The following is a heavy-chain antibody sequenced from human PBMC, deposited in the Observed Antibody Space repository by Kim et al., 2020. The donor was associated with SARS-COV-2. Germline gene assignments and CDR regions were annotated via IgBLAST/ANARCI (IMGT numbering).Heavy chain of an antibody. CDR3: ARGHSTGRWFDP. V-gene: IGHV4-59*09. Sequence: IYKPSIKGRVTMSVDTSRNQFSLKLSSVIAADTAVYYCARGHSTGRWFDPWGQGTLVTVSS. J-gene: IGHJ5*02. D-gene: IGHD3-22*01.